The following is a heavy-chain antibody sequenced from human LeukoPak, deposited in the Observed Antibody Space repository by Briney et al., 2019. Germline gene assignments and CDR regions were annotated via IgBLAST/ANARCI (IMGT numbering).Heavy chain of an antibody. D-gene: IGHD3-10*01. J-gene: IGHJ4*02. CDR2: INHSGST. Sequence: GSLRLSCAASGFTFSSYGMHWIRQPPGKGLEWIGEINHSGSTNYNPSLKSRVTISVDTSKNQFSLKLSSVTAADTAVYYCARRGVVVRGANFDYWGQGTLVTVSS. V-gene: IGHV4-34*01. CDR1: GFTFSSYG. CDR3: ARRGVVVRGANFDY.